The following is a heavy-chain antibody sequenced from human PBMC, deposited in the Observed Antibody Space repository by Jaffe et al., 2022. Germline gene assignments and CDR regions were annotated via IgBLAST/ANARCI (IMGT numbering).Heavy chain of an antibody. J-gene: IGHJ3*02. CDR2: IYTSGST. Sequence: QVQLQESGPGLVKPSQTLSLTCTVSGGSISSGSYYWSWIRQPAGKGLEWIGRIYTSGSTNYNPSLKSRVTISVDTSKNQFSLKLSSVTAADTAVYYCARDRSPYYYGSGSYAFDIWGQGTMVTVSS. V-gene: IGHV4-61*02. CDR3: ARDRSPYYYGSGSYAFDI. CDR1: GGSISSGSYY. D-gene: IGHD3-10*01.